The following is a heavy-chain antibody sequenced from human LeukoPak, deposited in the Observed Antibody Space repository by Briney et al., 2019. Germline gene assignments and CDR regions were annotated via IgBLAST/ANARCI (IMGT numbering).Heavy chain of an antibody. D-gene: IGHD3-22*01. J-gene: IGHJ4*02. CDR2: MSEDGNEI. CDR3: AKAHPTYYYDSSEYYFDY. CDR1: GFIFSDFS. Sequence: PGGSLRLSCTVSGFIFSDFSMSWVRQAPGKGLEWVAKMSEDGNEIFYVDSVKGRFTISRDNTKKSLYLQLNSLRPEDSAVYYCAKAHPTYYYDSSEYYFDYWGQGILVTVSS. V-gene: IGHV3-7*03.